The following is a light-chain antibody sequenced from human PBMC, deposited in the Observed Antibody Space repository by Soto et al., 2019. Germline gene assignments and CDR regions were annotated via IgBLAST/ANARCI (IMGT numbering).Light chain of an antibody. J-gene: IGLJ2*01. V-gene: IGLV2-8*01. Sequence: QSALTQPPSASGSLGQSVTISCTGTSSDVGGYNYVSWHQQHPGKAPKLMIYEVTKRPSGVPDRFSGSKSGNTASLTVSGLQAEDEADYYCSSFAGGGNPCLFGGGTKLTVL. CDR3: SSFAGGGNPCL. CDR1: SSDVGGYNY. CDR2: EVT.